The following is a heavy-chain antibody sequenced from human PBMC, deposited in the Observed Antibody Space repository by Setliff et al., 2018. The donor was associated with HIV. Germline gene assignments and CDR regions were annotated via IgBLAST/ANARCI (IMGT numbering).Heavy chain of an antibody. CDR3: AAVPWGHSSLIIDH. J-gene: IGHJ4*02. CDR2: IDQDGSEK. V-gene: IGHV3-7*01. CDR1: GLIFSSYE. D-gene: IGHD3-16*01. Sequence: GGSLRLSCAASGLIFSSYEMIWVRQAPGKGLEWVANIDQDGSEKNYVDSVKGRFTISRDNAKNSVYLQMHSLRVEDTAVYYCAAVPWGHSSLIIDHWGQGTPVTVSS.